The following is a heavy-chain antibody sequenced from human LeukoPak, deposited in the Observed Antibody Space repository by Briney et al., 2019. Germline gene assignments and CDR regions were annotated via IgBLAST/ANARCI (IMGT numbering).Heavy chain of an antibody. CDR1: GASISGHY. CDR2: IYYSGST. V-gene: IGHV4-59*11. Sequence: PSETLSLTCTVSGASISGHYWSWLGQPPAKERAGIGYIYYSGSTNYNPSLQSRVTISVDTSKNQLSLKVSSVTAADTGVYYCARDGRRVGAEFDYWGQGTLVTVSS. D-gene: IGHD1-26*01. CDR3: ARDGRRVGAEFDY. J-gene: IGHJ4*02.